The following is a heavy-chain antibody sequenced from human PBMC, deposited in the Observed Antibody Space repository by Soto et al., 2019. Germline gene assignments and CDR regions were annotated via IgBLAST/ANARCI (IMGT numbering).Heavy chain of an antibody. CDR2: ISGSGGST. Sequence: EVQLLESGGGLVQPGGSLRLSCAASGFTFSSYAMSWVRQAPGKGLEWVSAISGSGGSTYYADSVKGRFTISRDNSKNTLYLQMNSLRAEDTAVYYCARTLYDFWSGYPDWYFDLWGRGTLVTVSS. J-gene: IGHJ2*01. D-gene: IGHD3-3*01. CDR1: GFTFSSYA. CDR3: ARTLYDFWSGYPDWYFDL. V-gene: IGHV3-23*01.